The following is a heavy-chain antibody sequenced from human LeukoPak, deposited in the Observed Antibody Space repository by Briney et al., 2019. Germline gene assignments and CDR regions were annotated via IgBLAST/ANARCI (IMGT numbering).Heavy chain of an antibody. CDR1: GYSISSGYY. V-gene: IGHV4-38-2*01. J-gene: IGHJ5*02. D-gene: IGHD3-16*01. Sequence: PSETLSLTCAVSGYSISSGYYWGWIRQPPGKGLEWIGSIYHSGNTYYNPSLKSRVTISVDTSKNQFSLKLSSVTAADTAVYYCAAGGPGDWFDPWGQGTLVTVSS. CDR3: AAGGPGDWFDP. CDR2: IYHSGNT.